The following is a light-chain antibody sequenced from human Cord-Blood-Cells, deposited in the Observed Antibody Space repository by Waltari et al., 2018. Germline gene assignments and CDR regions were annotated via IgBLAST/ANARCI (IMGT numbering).Light chain of an antibody. V-gene: IGKV1-5*01. J-gene: IGKJ1*01. CDR2: DAS. CDR1: QSISSW. Sequence: DIQMTQSPSTLSASVGDRVTITCRASQSISSWLAWYQQKPGKAPKLLIYDASSLESGVPSRFSGSGSVTEFTLTISSLQPYDFATYYCQQYNSYSWTFGQGTKVEIK. CDR3: QQYNSYSWT.